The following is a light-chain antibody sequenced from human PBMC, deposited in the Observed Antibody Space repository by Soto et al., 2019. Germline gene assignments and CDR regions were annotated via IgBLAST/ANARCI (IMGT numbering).Light chain of an antibody. J-gene: IGKJ1*01. Sequence: AIQLTQSPSSLSASVGDRVTITCLASQGIRNDLGWYQQKPGKVPKLLIYAASNLQSGVPSRFSGSGSGTDFTLTINNLQAEDFATYYCLQEYNYPRTFGQGTKVDI. CDR2: AAS. CDR3: LQEYNYPRT. V-gene: IGKV1-6*01. CDR1: QGIRND.